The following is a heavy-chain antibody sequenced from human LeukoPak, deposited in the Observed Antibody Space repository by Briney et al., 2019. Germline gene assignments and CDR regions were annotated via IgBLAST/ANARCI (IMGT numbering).Heavy chain of an antibody. Sequence: GASVKVSCKASGYTFTSYAMNWVREAPGQGLEWMGWINTNTGNPTYAQGLTGRFVFSLDTSVSTAYLQISSLKAEDTAVYYCAIWYCSGDRCYSNARTFDYWGQGTRVTVSS. CDR1: GYTFTSYA. CDR2: INTNTGNP. D-gene: IGHD2-15*01. J-gene: IGHJ4*02. V-gene: IGHV7-4-1*02. CDR3: AIWYCSGDRCYSNARTFDY.